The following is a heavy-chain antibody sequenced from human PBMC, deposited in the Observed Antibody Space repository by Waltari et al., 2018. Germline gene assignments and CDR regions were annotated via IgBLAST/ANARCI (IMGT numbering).Heavy chain of an antibody. CDR2: IIPILGKA. Sequence: QVQLVQSGAEVKKPGSSVKVSCKASGGTFSSYTISWVRQAPGQGLEWMGRIIPILGKANYAKKLQGRGTITADKSTSTAYMELSSLRSEDTAVYYGARVVGYYYDSSGYYIDYWGQGTLVTVSS. CDR3: ARVVGYYYDSSGYYIDY. D-gene: IGHD3-22*01. J-gene: IGHJ4*02. V-gene: IGHV1-69*08. CDR1: GGTFSSYT.